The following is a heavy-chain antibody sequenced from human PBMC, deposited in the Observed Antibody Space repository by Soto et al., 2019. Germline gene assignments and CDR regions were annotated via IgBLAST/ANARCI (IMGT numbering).Heavy chain of an antibody. J-gene: IGHJ4*02. CDR3: ARVLTYYDILTGLGY. D-gene: IGHD3-9*01. CDR1: GYTKNSYA. V-gene: IGHV1-3*01. CDR2: INAGNGNT. Sequence: GPSVKVSCKASGYTKNSYAMHWVRQAHGQRLEWMGWINAGNGNTKYSQKFQGRVTITRDTSASTAYMELSSLRSEDTAVYYCARVLTYYDILTGLGYWGQGTLVTVS.